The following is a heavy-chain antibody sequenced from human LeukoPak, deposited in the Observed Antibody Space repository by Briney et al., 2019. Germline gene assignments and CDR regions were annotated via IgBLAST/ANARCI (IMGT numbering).Heavy chain of an antibody. CDR3: ARDSYSSGWYGGVFDF. V-gene: IGHV1-46*01. CDR2: INPSGGST. Sequence: GASVKVSCKASGYTFTSYYMHWVRQAPGQGLEWMGIINPSGGSTSYAQKFQGRVTMTRDMSTSTVYMELSSLRSEDTAVYYCARDSYSSGWYGGVFDFWGQVTLVTVSS. CDR1: GYTFTSYY. D-gene: IGHD6-19*01. J-gene: IGHJ4*02.